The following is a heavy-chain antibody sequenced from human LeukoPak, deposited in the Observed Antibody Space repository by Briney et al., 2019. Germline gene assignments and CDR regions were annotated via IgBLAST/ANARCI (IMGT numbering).Heavy chain of an antibody. CDR3: ARDRGQWLR. D-gene: IGHD6-19*01. J-gene: IGHJ4*02. CDR2: ISSSSSYI. Sequence: GGSLRLSCAASGFTFSSYSMNWVRQAPGKGLEWVSSISSSSSYIYYADSVNGRFTISRDNAKNSLYLQMNSLRVEDTAVYYCARDRGQWLRWGQGTLVTVSS. CDR1: GFTFSSYS. V-gene: IGHV3-21*01.